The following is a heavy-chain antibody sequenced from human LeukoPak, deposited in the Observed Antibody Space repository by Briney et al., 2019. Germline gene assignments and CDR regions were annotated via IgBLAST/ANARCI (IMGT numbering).Heavy chain of an antibody. CDR2: IYYSGST. D-gene: IGHD5-18*01. Sequence: PSETLSLTCTVSSGSISSYYWSWIRQPPGKGLEGGGYIYYSGSTDYNPSLKGRVTISIDTSRHQFSLTLSSVTAADTAAYYCASSDTALYYFDYWGQGTLVTVSS. CDR3: ASSDTALYYFDY. V-gene: IGHV4-59*01. J-gene: IGHJ4*02. CDR1: SGSISSYY.